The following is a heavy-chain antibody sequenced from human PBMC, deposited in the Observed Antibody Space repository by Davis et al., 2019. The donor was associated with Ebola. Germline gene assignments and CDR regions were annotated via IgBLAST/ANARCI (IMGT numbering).Heavy chain of an antibody. J-gene: IGHJ6*04. CDR1: GFTFSTYS. CDR2: INTGSNYI. V-gene: IGHV3-21*01. CDR3: ARDLRSYCSSTSCAPYYYYYGMDV. D-gene: IGHD2-2*01. Sequence: PGGSLRLSCAASGFTFSTYSMSWVRQAPGKGLEWVSSINTGSNYIFYADSVKGRFTISRDNAKNSLYLQMNSLRAEDTAVYYCARDLRSYCSSTSCAPYYYYYGMDVWGKGTTVTVSS.